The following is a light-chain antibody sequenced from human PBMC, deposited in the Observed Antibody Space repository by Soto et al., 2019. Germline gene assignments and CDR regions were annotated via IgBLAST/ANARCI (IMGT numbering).Light chain of an antibody. CDR2: DAS. Sequence: ILLTHAPSSLSASLGDSVTITVRASQNIRNWLAWYQQKPGKAPNPLIYDASSLKSGVPARFSGSGSGTDFTLTIASLQPDDFATYYCQQYETFSGTFGPGTKVDIK. V-gene: IGKV1-5*01. CDR3: QQYETFSGT. CDR1: QNIRNW. J-gene: IGKJ1*01.